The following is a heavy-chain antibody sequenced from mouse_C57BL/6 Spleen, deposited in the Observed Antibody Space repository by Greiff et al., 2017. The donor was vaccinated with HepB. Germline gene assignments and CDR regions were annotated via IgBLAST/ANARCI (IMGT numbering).Heavy chain of an antibody. V-gene: IGHV1-82*01. J-gene: IGHJ4*01. D-gene: IGHD4-1*01. CDR3: ARQGGTEDAMDY. Sequence: QVQLKESGPELVKPGASVKISCKASGYAFSSSWMNWVKQRPGKGLEWIGRIYPGDGDTNYNGKFKGKATLTADKSSSTAYMQLSSLTSEDSAVYFCARQGGTEDAMDYWGQGTSVTVSS. CDR2: IYPGDGDT. CDR1: GYAFSSSW.